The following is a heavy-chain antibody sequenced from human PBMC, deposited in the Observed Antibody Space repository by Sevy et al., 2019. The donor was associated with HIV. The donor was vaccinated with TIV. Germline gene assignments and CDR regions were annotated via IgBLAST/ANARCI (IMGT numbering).Heavy chain of an antibody. V-gene: IGHV4-61*01. D-gene: IGHD3-22*01. CDR2: VYHTGST. Sequence: SETLSLTCAVSGVSVSSDTYYWSWIRQPPGKGLEWIGYVYHTGSTNYSPSFKSRVSISVATSKNQFPLRLFSVAAADTAVYYCAREPYFFDKSGYYWDYWGQGALVTVSS. CDR1: GVSVSSDTYY. CDR3: AREPYFFDKSGYYWDY. J-gene: IGHJ4*02.